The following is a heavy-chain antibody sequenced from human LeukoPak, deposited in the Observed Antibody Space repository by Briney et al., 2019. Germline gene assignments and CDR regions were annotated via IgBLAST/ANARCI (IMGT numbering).Heavy chain of an antibody. J-gene: IGHJ6*03. CDR2: INWIGGST. CDR1: GFTFDDYV. Sequence: GGSLRLSCAASGFTFDDYVMSWVRQAPGKGLEWVSGINWIGGSTGYADSVKGRFTISRDNATNSLYMQINSLRAEDTALYHCARIRREFVVVSTDYYYYMDVWGKGTTVTVSS. D-gene: IGHD2-2*01. V-gene: IGHV3-20*01. CDR3: ARIRREFVVVSTDYYYYMDV.